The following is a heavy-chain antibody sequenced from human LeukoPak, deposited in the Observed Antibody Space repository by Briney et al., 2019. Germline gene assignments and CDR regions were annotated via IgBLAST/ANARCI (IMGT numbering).Heavy chain of an antibody. D-gene: IGHD3-22*01. CDR1: GFTFSSYE. CDR3: ASTLVVAFTP. J-gene: IGHJ5*02. CDR2: ISSSGSTI. V-gene: IGHV3-48*03. Sequence: GGSLRLSCAASGFTFSSYETNWVRQAPGKGLEWVSYISSSGSTIYYADSVKGRFTISRDNAKNSLYLQMNSLRAEDTAVYYCASTLVVAFTPWGQGTLVTVSS.